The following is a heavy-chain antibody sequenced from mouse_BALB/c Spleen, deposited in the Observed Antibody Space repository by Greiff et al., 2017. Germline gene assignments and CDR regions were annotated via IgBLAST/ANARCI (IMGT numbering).Heavy chain of an antibody. CDR1: GFSLTSYG. Sequence: VHLVESGPGLVAPSQSLSITCTVSGFSLTSYGVHWVRQPPGKGLEWLGVIWAGGSTNYNSALMSRLSISKDNSKSQVFLKMNSLQTDDTAMYYCARDRGRGFAYWGQGTLVTVSA. D-gene: IGHD3-1*01. CDR2: IWAGGST. V-gene: IGHV2-9*02. J-gene: IGHJ3*01. CDR3: ARDRGRGFAY.